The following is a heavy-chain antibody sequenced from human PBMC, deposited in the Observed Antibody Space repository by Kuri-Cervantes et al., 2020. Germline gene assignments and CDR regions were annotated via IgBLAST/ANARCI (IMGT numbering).Heavy chain of an antibody. Sequence: ASVKVSCKASGYTFTSYGVTWVRQAPGQGLEWMGWISGYNGNTNYAQNLQGRVTITRDTSISTAYMELSSLRSEDTAVYYCARGGGTMVRGVIISPWYFDYWGQGTLVTVSS. CDR1: GYTFTSYG. V-gene: IGHV1-18*01. CDR3: ARGGGTMVRGVIISPWYFDY. D-gene: IGHD3-10*01. CDR2: ISGYNGNT. J-gene: IGHJ4*02.